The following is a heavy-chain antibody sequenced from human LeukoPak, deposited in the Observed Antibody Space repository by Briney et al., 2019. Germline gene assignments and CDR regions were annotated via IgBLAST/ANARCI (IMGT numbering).Heavy chain of an antibody. Sequence: PSETLSLTCTVSGGSISSSSYYWGWIRQPPGKGLEWIGEINNSGSTNYNPPLKSRVTISVDTSKNQFSLKLSSVTAADTAVYYCARDRIAVTDPPNWFDPWGQGTLVTVSS. CDR2: INNSGST. CDR3: ARDRIAVTDPPNWFDP. D-gene: IGHD6-19*01. V-gene: IGHV4-39*07. CDR1: GGSISSSSYY. J-gene: IGHJ5*02.